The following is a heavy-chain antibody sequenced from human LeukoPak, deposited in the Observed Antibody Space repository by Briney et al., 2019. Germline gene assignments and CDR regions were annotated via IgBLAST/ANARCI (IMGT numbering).Heavy chain of an antibody. V-gene: IGHV3-48*04. Sequence: PGGSLRLSCAASGFTFSAYNMYWVRQAPGKGLEWVSYISGGSGGIYYADSAKGRFTISRDNAKNSLYLQMNSLRAEDTAVYYCAKTYYDILTGYGYYGMDVWGQGTTVTVSS. D-gene: IGHD3-9*01. CDR1: GFTFSAYN. J-gene: IGHJ6*02. CDR3: AKTYYDILTGYGYYGMDV. CDR2: ISGGSGGI.